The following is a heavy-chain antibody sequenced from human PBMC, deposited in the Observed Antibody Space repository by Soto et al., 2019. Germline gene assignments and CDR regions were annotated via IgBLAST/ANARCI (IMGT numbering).Heavy chain of an antibody. V-gene: IGHV3-21*01. CDR1: GFTFSTYS. CDR2: ISSSSHYI. D-gene: IGHD6-19*01. J-gene: IGHJ1*01. Sequence: GGSLRLSCAASGFTFSTYSMNWVRQAPGKGLEWVSSISSSSHYIYYADSVKGRFTISRDNAKSSLFLQMNSLRAEDTAVYYCARDLSSGWTGAEYFHFWCPGPLVTLSS. CDR3: ARDLSSGWTGAEYFHF.